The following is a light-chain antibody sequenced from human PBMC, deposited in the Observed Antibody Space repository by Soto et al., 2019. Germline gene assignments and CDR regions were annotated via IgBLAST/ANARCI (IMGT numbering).Light chain of an antibody. CDR3: QQYGSSPIT. CDR2: GSS. J-gene: IGKJ5*01. Sequence: EIVLTQSPGTLSLSPGERATLSCKASQSITSSYLAWYQQKPGQAPRLLIYGSSSRATGIPDRFSGSGSGTDFTLTISRLEPEDFAVYYCQQYGSSPITFGQGTRLEIK. V-gene: IGKV3-20*01. CDR1: QSITSSY.